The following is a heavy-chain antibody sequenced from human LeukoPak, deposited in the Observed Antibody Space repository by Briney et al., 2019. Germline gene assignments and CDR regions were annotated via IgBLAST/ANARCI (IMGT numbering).Heavy chain of an antibody. Sequence: GGSLRLSCAASGFTFNNYWMHWVRQAQGKGLVWVSRISKDGSTTNYADSVKGRFTISRDNAKNTLYLQMNSLTAEDTALYYCARGASSGYRIDYWGQGTLVTVSS. V-gene: IGHV3-74*01. J-gene: IGHJ4*02. CDR3: ARGASSGYRIDY. CDR2: ISKDGSTT. D-gene: IGHD5-18*01. CDR1: GFTFNNYW.